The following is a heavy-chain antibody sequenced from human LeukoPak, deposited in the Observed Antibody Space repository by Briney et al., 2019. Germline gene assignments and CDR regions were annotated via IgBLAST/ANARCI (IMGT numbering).Heavy chain of an antibody. Sequence: PGGSLRLSCAASGFTFSSYAMSWVRQAPGKGLEWVSVISGSGDNTYYADSVKGRFTISRDNAKNSLYLQMNSLRAEDTAVYYCARVRIVDFWSGYFQSNEYYYYYYMDVWGKGTTVTVSS. D-gene: IGHD3-3*01. CDR2: ISGSGDNT. J-gene: IGHJ6*03. CDR3: ARVRIVDFWSGYFQSNEYYYYYYMDV. CDR1: GFTFSSYA. V-gene: IGHV3-23*01.